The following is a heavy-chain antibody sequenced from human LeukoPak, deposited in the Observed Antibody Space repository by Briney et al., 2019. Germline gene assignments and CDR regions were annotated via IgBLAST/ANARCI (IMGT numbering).Heavy chain of an antibody. CDR1: GFTFSNYA. Sequence: PGGSQRLSCAASGFTFSNYAMSWVRQAPGKGLEWVSAISGSASSTYHADSVKGRFTISRGNSKNTLYLQMNSLRADDTAVYYCAMKAVPRPRLHDAFDFWGRGTVVSVSS. CDR2: ISGSASST. J-gene: IGHJ3*01. D-gene: IGHD5-24*01. V-gene: IGHV3-23*01. CDR3: AMKAVPRPRLHDAFDF.